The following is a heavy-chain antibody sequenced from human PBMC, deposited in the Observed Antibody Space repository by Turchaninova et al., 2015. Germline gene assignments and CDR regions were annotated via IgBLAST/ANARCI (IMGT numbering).Heavy chain of an antibody. V-gene: IGHV3-64D*06. J-gene: IGHJ4*02. CDR1: GVTFSSYA. D-gene: IGHD5-24*01. CDR3: VKDRWVDY. Sequence: EVQVVESGGGLVQPGGALGLSCSASGVTFSSYAMHWARQAPGKGLEYVSSISHNGGSTYYADSVKGRFTISRDNSKNTLYLQMSSLRAEDTAVYYCVKDRWVDYWGQGTLVTVSS. CDR2: ISHNGGST.